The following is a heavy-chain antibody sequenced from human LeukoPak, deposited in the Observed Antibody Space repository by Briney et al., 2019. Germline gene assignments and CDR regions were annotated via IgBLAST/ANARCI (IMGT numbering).Heavy chain of an antibody. CDR2: IYYSGST. CDR3: ARDQGYSYGYSYYYYYMDV. J-gene: IGHJ6*03. CDR1: GGSISSYY. D-gene: IGHD5-18*01. V-gene: IGHV4-59*01. Sequence: PSETLSLTCTVSGGSISSYYWSWIGQPPGKGLEWIGYIYYSGSTNYNPSLKSRVTISVDTSKNQFSLKLSSVTAADTAVNYCARDQGYSYGYSYYYYYMDVWGKGTTVTVSS.